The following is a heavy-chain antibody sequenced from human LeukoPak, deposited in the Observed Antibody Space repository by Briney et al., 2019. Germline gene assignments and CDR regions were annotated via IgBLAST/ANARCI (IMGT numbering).Heavy chain of an antibody. CDR2: IYHSGST. CDR3: ASGYCSGGSCYDDI. CDR1: GGSISSGGYY. J-gene: IGHJ3*02. Sequence: SETLSLTCTVSGGSISSGGYYWSWIRQPPGKGLEWIGYIYHSGSTYYNPSLKSRVTISVDRSKNQFSLKLSSVTAADTAVYYCASGYCSGGSCYDDIWGQGTMVTVSS. D-gene: IGHD2-15*01. V-gene: IGHV4-30-2*01.